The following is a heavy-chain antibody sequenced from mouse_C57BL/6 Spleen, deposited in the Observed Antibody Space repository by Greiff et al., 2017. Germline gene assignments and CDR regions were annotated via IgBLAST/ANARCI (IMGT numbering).Heavy chain of an antibody. V-gene: IGHV1-82*01. Sequence: VKVVESGPELVKPGASVKISCKASGYAFSSSWMNWVKQRPGKGLEWIGRIYPGDGDTNYNGKFKGKATLTADKSSSTAYMQLSSLTSEDSAVYFCARVSRTGTFFDYWGQGTTLTVSS. D-gene: IGHD4-1*01. CDR3: ARVSRTGTFFDY. J-gene: IGHJ2*01. CDR1: GYAFSSSW. CDR2: IYPGDGDT.